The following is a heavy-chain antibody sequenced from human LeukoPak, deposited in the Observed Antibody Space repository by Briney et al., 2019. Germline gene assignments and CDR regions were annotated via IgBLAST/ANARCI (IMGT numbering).Heavy chain of an antibody. D-gene: IGHD2-21*01. J-gene: IGHJ4*02. CDR2: IKSKTDGGTT. V-gene: IGHV3-15*01. Sequence: GGSLRLSCAASGFTFSSYAMSWVRQAPGKGLEWVGRIKSKTDGGTTDYAAPVKGRFTISRDDSKNTLYLQMNSLKTEDTAVYYCTTDWVVVIAFDYWGQGTLVTVSS. CDR1: GFTFSSYA. CDR3: TTDWVVVIAFDY.